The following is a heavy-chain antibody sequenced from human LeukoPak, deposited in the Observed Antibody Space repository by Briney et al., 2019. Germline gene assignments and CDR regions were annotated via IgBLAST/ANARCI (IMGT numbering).Heavy chain of an antibody. D-gene: IGHD3-3*01. CDR3: ARDQTAYDFWSGYFSWFDP. Sequence: ASVKVSCKASGYTFTSYGISWVRQAPGQGLEWMGRISAYNGNTNYAQKLQGRVTMTTVTSTSTAYMELRSLRSDDTAVYYCARDQTAYDFWSGYFSWFDPWGQGTLVTVSS. CDR1: GYTFTSYG. V-gene: IGHV1-18*01. CDR2: ISAYNGNT. J-gene: IGHJ5*02.